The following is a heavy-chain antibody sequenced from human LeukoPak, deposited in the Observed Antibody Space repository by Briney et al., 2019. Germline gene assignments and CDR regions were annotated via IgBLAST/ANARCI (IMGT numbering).Heavy chain of an antibody. D-gene: IGHD2-15*01. CDR1: GGSISSYF. J-gene: IGHJ4*02. CDR3: AREDLLVAARGLDY. V-gene: IGHV4-4*07. CDR2: IYTSGTT. Sequence: SETLSLTCTVSGGSISSYFWSWIRQPAGKGLEWIGRIYTSGTTNYNTTLKSRLTMSLDTSKNQFSLRLSSVTAADTAVYYCAREDLLVAARGLDYWGQGTLVTVSS.